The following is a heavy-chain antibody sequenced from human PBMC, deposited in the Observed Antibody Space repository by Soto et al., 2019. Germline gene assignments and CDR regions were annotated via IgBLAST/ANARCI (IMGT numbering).Heavy chain of an antibody. CDR3: ANPEGVGAGTQTAFDI. CDR1: GFTFSSYA. Sequence: PGGSLRLSCAASGFTFSSYAMSWVRQAPGKGLEWVSATSGSGGSTYYADAVKGRFTISRDNPKNTLYLQMNSLRAEDTAVYYCANPEGVGAGTQTAFDIWGQETMVTVSS. J-gene: IGHJ3*02. D-gene: IGHD6-19*01. CDR2: TSGSGGST. V-gene: IGHV3-23*01.